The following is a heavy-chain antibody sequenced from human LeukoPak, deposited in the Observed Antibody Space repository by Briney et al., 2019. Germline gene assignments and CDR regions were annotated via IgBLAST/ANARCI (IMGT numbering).Heavy chain of an antibody. CDR1: GFTFSSYS. CDR3: ARDPYSSSLAGIFDY. J-gene: IGHJ4*02. CDR2: ISSSSSYI. D-gene: IGHD6-13*01. V-gene: IGHV3-21*01. Sequence: GGSLRLSCAASGFTFSSYSMNWVRQAPGKGLEWVSSISSSSSYIYYADSVKGRFTISRDNAKNSLYLQMNSLRAEDTAVYYCARDPYSSSLAGIFDYWGRGTLVTVSS.